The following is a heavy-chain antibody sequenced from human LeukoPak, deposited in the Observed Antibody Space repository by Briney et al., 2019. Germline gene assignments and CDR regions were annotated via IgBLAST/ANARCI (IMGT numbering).Heavy chain of an antibody. V-gene: IGHV3-30*18. CDR1: GFTFSSYG. Sequence: GGSLRLSCAASGFTFSSYGMHWVRQAPGKGLEWVAVISYDGSNKYYADSVKGRFTISRDNSKNTLYLQMNSLRAEDTAVYYCAKDDSSGYSVLLYFQHWGQGTLVTVPS. CDR3: AKDDSSGYSVLLYFQH. D-gene: IGHD3-22*01. J-gene: IGHJ1*01. CDR2: ISYDGSNK.